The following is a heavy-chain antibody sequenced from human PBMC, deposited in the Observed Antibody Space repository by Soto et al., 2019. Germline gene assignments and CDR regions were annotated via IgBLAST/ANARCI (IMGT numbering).Heavy chain of an antibody. CDR1: GFTFSSYG. D-gene: IGHD5-18*01. CDR2: ISYDGSNK. CDR3: AKGSGYSYGYVDY. V-gene: IGHV3-30*18. Sequence: GGSLRLSCAASGFTFSSYGMHWVRQAPGKGLEWVAVISYDGSNKYYADSVKGRFTISRDNSKNTLYLQMNSLRAEDTAVYYCAKGSGYSYGYVDYWGQGTLVTVSS. J-gene: IGHJ4*02.